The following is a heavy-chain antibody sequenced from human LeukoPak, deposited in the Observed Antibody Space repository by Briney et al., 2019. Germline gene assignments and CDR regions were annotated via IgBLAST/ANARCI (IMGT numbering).Heavy chain of an antibody. V-gene: IGHV1-69*13. J-gene: IGHJ4*02. CDR3: ARVGMAYYYDSSGPRGFDY. CDR1: GGTLSSYA. D-gene: IGHD3-22*01. CDR2: IIPIFGTA. Sequence: SVKVSCKASGGTLSSYAISWVRQAPGQGLEWMGGIIPIFGTASYAQKFQGRVTITADESTSTAYMELSSLRSEDTAVYYCARVGMAYYYDSSGPRGFDYWGQGTLVTVSS.